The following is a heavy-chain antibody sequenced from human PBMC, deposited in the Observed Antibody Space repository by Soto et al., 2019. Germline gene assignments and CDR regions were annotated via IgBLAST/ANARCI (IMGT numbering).Heavy chain of an antibody. Sequence: GASVKVSCKASGYTFTSYGISWVRQAPGQGLEWMGWISAYNGNTNYAQKLQGRVTVTTDTSTSTAYMELRSLRSDDTAVYYCARGLLLRYFGWLLFRGDKFDYWGQGTLVTVSS. CDR3: ARGLLLRYFGWLLFRGDKFDY. CDR1: GYTFTSYG. CDR2: ISAYNGNT. V-gene: IGHV1-18*04. J-gene: IGHJ4*02. D-gene: IGHD3-9*01.